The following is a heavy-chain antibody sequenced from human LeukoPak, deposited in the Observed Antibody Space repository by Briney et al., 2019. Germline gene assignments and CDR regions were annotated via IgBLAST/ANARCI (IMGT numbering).Heavy chain of an antibody. CDR3: TRAEPLLRFLEWLPNY. CDR2: INPNSGDT. D-gene: IGHD3-3*01. Sequence: GASVKVSCRASGYTFNVFHMHWVRQAPGQGLEWMGWINPNSGDTGYAQRFQGRVTMTRDTPISTAYMELNGLKSDDTAVYYCTRAEPLLRFLEWLPNYWGQGTLVTVSS. J-gene: IGHJ4*02. CDR1: GYTFNVFH. V-gene: IGHV1-2*02.